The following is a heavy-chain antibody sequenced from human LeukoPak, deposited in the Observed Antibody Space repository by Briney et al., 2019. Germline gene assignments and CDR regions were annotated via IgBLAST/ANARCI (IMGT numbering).Heavy chain of an antibody. CDR3: ARLLDNDSSGDPDTFDM. J-gene: IGHJ3*02. CDR1: GGSISRHF. V-gene: IGHV4-59*11. Sequence: SETLSLTCSVSGGSISRHFWSWIRQPPGKGLDWIAFIHYSGRTKYNPSLQSRVTISIDTSENNFSLKLTSVTTADTAVYYCARLLDNDSSGDPDTFDMWGQGTVVSVSS. D-gene: IGHD3-22*01. CDR2: IHYSGRT.